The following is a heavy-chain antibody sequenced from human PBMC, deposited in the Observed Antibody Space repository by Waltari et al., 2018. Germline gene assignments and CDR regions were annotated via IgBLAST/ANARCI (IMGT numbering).Heavy chain of an antibody. J-gene: IGHJ4*02. V-gene: IGHV4-38-2*02. Sequence: QVQLQESGPGLVKPSETLSLTSTVSGYSISSGHYWGWIRQPPGKGLEWIGSIYHSGSTYYNPSLKSRVTISVDTSKNQFSLKLSSVTAADTAVYYCARRGAPRAAAGHFDYWGQGTLVTVSS. D-gene: IGHD6-13*01. CDR2: IYHSGST. CDR1: GYSISSGHY. CDR3: ARRGAPRAAAGHFDY.